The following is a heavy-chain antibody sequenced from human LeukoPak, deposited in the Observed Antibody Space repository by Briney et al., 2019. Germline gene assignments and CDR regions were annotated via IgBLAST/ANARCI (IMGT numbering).Heavy chain of an antibody. V-gene: IGHV1-18*01. Sequence: ASMKVSCQASGYTFTNYGINWVRQAPGQGLEWMGWISTSNGDTTYTQKFQGRVIMTTDTSTNTAYMEVRSLRSDDTAIYYCAREGLGELALDYWGQGTLVIVST. CDR3: AREGLGELALDY. CDR2: ISTSNGDT. CDR1: GYTFTNYG. D-gene: IGHD3-16*01. J-gene: IGHJ4*02.